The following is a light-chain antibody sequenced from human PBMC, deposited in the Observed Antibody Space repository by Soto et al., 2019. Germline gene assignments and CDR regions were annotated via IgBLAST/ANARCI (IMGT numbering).Light chain of an antibody. CDR1: SSNIGAGYD. V-gene: IGLV1-40*01. Sequence: QSVLTQPPSVSGAPGQSDTISCTGSSSNIGAGYDVHWYQQLPGTAPKLLIYGNSNRPSGVPDRFSGSKSGTSASLAITGLQAEDEADYYCQSYDSSLSGAVFGGRTKLTVL. J-gene: IGLJ2*01. CDR3: QSYDSSLSGAV. CDR2: GNS.